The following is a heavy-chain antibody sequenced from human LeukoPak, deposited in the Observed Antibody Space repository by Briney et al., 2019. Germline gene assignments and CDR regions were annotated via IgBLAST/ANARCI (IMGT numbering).Heavy chain of an antibody. D-gene: IGHD3-22*01. CDR3: AREWSDDSSGVDY. J-gene: IGHJ4*02. Sequence: SETLSLTCTVSGVSVSSGSYYWSWIRQPPGKGLERIGYIYYSGSTNYNPSLKSRVTISVDTSKNQFSLKLSSVTAADTAVYYCAREWSDDSSGVDYWAREPWSPSPQ. CDR1: GVSVSSGSYY. CDR2: IYYSGST. V-gene: IGHV4-61*01.